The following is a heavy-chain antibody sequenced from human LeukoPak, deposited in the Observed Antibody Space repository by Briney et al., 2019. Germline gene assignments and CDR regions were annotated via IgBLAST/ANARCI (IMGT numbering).Heavy chain of an antibody. CDR2: ISSSSSYI. J-gene: IGHJ4*02. CDR1: GFTFSSYT. Sequence: GGSLRLSCAASGFTFSSYTMNWVRQAPGKGLEWVSSISSSSSYIYYADSVKGRFTISRDNAKNSLYLQMNSLRAEDTAVYYCARPRSEYCSGGSCYGFDYWGQGTLVTVSS. CDR3: ARPRSEYCSGGSCYGFDY. D-gene: IGHD2-15*01. V-gene: IGHV3-21*01.